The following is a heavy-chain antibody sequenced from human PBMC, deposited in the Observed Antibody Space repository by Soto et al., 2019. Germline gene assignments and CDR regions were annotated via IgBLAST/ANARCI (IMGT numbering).Heavy chain of an antibody. CDR3: ARVTPGNNLYYFSGLDF. CDR2: ISYEGSNT. Sequence: QVHLVESGGGVVQPGRSLRLSSVASGFTFDTYGIHWVRQAPGKGLQWVALISYEGSNTYYADSVRGRFTISRDNSKNTLYLQMNTLRPEDTGLYYCARVTPGNNLYYFSGLDFWGQGTSVTVSS. CDR1: GFTFDTYG. D-gene: IGHD1-1*01. V-gene: IGHV3-30-3*01. J-gene: IGHJ6*02.